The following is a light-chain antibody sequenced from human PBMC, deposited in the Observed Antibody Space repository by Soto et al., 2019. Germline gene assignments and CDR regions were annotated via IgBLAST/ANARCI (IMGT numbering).Light chain of an antibody. V-gene: IGLV2-23*01. CDR3: SSYAGRVV. CDR2: EGT. Sequence: QSALTQPASVSGSPGQSITISCTGTSSDVGSYNLVSWYQQHPGKAPKLMIYEGTNRPSGVSNRFSGSKSGNTASLTISGLQGEDEAHYYCSSYAGRVVFGGGTKLTVL. J-gene: IGLJ2*01. CDR1: SSDVGSYNL.